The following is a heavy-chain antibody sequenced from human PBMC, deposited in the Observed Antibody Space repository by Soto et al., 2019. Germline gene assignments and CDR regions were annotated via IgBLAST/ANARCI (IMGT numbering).Heavy chain of an antibody. Sequence: SETLSLTCAVYGGSFSGYYWTWIRQPPGTGLEWIGEINHSGSTNYNPSLKSRVTISVDTSKNQFSLKLTSVTAADTAVYYCTRDRPGPQHYFDYWGQGNMVTVPS. J-gene: IGHJ4*02. CDR3: TRDRPGPQHYFDY. CDR1: GGSFSGYY. CDR2: INHSGST. V-gene: IGHV4-34*01. D-gene: IGHD6-6*01.